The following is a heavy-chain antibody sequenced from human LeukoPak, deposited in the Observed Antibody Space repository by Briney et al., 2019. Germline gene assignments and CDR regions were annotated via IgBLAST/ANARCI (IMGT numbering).Heavy chain of an antibody. V-gene: IGHV4-59*12. J-gene: IGHJ3*02. CDR1: GGSISSYY. Sequence: SETLSLTCTVSGGSISSYYWSWIRQPPGKGLEWIGYIYYSGSTNYNPSLKSRVTISVDTSKNQFSLKLSSVTAADTAVYYCARDKPDDYGYTDAFDIWGQGTMVTVSS. D-gene: IGHD4-17*01. CDR2: IYYSGST. CDR3: ARDKPDDYGYTDAFDI.